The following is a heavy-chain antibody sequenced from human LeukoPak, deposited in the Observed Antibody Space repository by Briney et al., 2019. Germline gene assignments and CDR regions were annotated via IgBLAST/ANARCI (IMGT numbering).Heavy chain of an antibody. J-gene: IGHJ5*02. V-gene: IGHV1-46*01. Sequence: ASVKVSCKASGYTFTSYYMHWVRQAPGQGLEWMGIINPSGGSTSYAQKFQGRVTMTRDTSTSTVYMELSSLRSEDTVVYYCARSDYYDSSGYYYFWSSAVGWFDPWGQGTLVTVSS. CDR2: INPSGGST. CDR3: ARSDYYDSSGYYYFWSSAVGWFDP. CDR1: GYTFTSYY. D-gene: IGHD3-22*01.